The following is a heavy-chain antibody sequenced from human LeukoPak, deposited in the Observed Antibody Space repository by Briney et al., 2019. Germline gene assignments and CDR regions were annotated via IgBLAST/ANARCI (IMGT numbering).Heavy chain of an antibody. J-gene: IGHJ6*03. CDR1: GFAFDDYG. Sequence: GGSLRLSCAASGFAFDDYGMSWVRQAPGKGLEWVSSINWNGESIGYADSVRGRFTISRDNAKNSLYLQMNSLRAEDTALYFCTRERLIDYQYYYMDVWGKGTTVTVSS. CDR2: INWNGESI. V-gene: IGHV3-20*04. CDR3: TRERLIDYQYYYMDV. D-gene: IGHD3-22*01.